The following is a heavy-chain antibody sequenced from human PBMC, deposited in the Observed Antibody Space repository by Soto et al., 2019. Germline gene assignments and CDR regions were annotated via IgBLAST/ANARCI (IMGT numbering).Heavy chain of an antibody. Sequence: GGSLRLSCAASGFAFCSYAMHWVRQAPGKGLEWMAVISYDGSNKYYADSVKGRFTISRDSSKNTLYLQMNSLRAEDTAVYYCARSGSVFFNHCAGFDVWGQGTPVTVSS. CDR1: GFAFCSYA. J-gene: IGHJ4*02. D-gene: IGHD3-10*01. V-gene: IGHV3-30-3*01. CDR3: ARSGSVFFNHCAGFDV. CDR2: ISYDGSNK.